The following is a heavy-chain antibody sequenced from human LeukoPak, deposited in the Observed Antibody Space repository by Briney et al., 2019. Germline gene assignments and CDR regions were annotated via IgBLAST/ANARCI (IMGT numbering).Heavy chain of an antibody. Sequence: GGSLRLSCAAPGFSLSNYAMSWVRQAPGKGLEWVSDISGSGGRTNYADSVKGRFTISRDNSKNTLYLQMNSLRGEDTAVYYCAKAVQAAAGTRRIFDYWGQGTLVTVSS. V-gene: IGHV3-23*01. CDR2: ISGSGGRT. D-gene: IGHD6-13*01. CDR3: AKAVQAAAGTRRIFDY. CDR1: GFSLSNYA. J-gene: IGHJ4*02.